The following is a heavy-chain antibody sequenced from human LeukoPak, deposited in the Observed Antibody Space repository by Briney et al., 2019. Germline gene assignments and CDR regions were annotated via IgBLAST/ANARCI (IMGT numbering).Heavy chain of an antibody. Sequence: PGGSLRLSCAASGFTFSSYGMHWVRQAPGKGLEWVAFIRYDGSNKYYADSVKGRFTISRDNSKNTLYLQMNSLRAEDTAVYYCAKVITKYSSSWYENYFDYWGQGTLVTVSS. CDR1: GFTFSSYG. CDR2: IRYDGSNK. D-gene: IGHD6-13*01. CDR3: AKVITKYSSSWYENYFDY. J-gene: IGHJ4*02. V-gene: IGHV3-30*02.